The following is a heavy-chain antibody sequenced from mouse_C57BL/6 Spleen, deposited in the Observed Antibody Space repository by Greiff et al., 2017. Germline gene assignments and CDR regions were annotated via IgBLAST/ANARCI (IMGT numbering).Heavy chain of an antibody. D-gene: IGHD1-1*01. CDR3: TRGGSPNSSCEGNY. Sequence: EVKLMESGEGLVKPGGSLKLSCAASGFTFSSYAMSWVRQTPEKRLEWVAYISSGGDYTDYADTVKGRFTISTDNAGNTLYLQMGSLTSEDTAMYYCTRGGSPNSSCEGNYWGQGTSVTVSS. V-gene: IGHV5-9-1*02. J-gene: IGHJ4*01. CDR2: ISSGGDYT. CDR1: GFTFSSYA.